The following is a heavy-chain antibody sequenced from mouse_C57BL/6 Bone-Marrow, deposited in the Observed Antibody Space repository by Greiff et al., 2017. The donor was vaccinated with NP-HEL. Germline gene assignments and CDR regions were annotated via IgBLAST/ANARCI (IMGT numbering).Heavy chain of an antibody. CDR3: ARVGSSGYWFAY. CDR2: INPSSGYT. Sequence: QVQLQQSGAELARPGASVKMSCKASGYTFTSYTMHWVNQRPGQGLEWIGYINPSSGYTKYNQKFKDKATLTADKSSSTAYMQLSSLTSEDSAVYDCARVGSSGYWFAYWGQGTLVTVSA. V-gene: IGHV1-4*01. J-gene: IGHJ3*01. D-gene: IGHD3-2*02. CDR1: GYTFTSYT.